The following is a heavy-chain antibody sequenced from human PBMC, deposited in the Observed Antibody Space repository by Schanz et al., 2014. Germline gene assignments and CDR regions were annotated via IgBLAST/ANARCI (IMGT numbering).Heavy chain of an antibody. CDR1: GGSISSYY. D-gene: IGHD1-1*01. Sequence: QVQLRESGPGLVKPSKTLSLTCTVSGGSISSYYWSWIRQPAGKELEWIGRIFTSGSTDYNPSPKSRAPMSVDTSKNQFSLKLSSVTAADTAVYYCARDLEGFDYWGQGTLVTVSS. J-gene: IGHJ4*02. V-gene: IGHV4-4*07. CDR3: ARDLEGFDY. CDR2: IFTSGST.